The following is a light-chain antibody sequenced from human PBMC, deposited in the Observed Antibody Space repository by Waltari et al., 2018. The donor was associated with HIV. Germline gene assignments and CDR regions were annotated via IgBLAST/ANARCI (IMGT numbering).Light chain of an antibody. CDR1: QSVSAD. Sequence: EIVLTQSRPSLSASPEDRVILSCRASQSVSADVAWYKQKVGQAPRLLAFGASTRATAIPLSLTIDSLQSEDFAVYYCQQYHSWPWTFGQGTKVEVK. V-gene: IGKV3-15*01. CDR2: GAS. J-gene: IGKJ1*01. CDR3: QQYHSWPWT.